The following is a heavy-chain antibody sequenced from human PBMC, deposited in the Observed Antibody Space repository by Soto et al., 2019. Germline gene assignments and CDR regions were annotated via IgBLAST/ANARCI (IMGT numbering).Heavy chain of an antibody. V-gene: IGHV5-10-1*01. D-gene: IGHD3-22*01. CDR3: ARQIYYSDTGPNFQYYFDS. CDR2: IDPSDSQT. Sequence: PGESLKISCKGSGYSFAGYWITWVRQKPGKGLEWMGRIDPSDSQTYYSPSFRGHVTISVTKSITTVFLQWSSLRASDTAMYYCARQIYYSDTGPNFQYYFDSWGQGTPVTVS. J-gene: IGHJ4*02. CDR1: GYSFAGYW.